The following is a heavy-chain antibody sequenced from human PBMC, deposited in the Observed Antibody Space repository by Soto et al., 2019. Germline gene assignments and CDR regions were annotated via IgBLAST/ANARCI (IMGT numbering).Heavy chain of an antibody. D-gene: IGHD4-17*01. CDR3: ARAAGRTYGDYAYFDY. V-gene: IGHV3-53*01. J-gene: IGHJ4*02. CDR1: GCAVSGSC. Sequence: PGGCVRMSCAAGGCAVSGSCRSCVRQAPGKGLEWVSVIYSGGSTYYADSVKGRFTISRDKSKNTLYLQMNSLRAEDTAVYYCARAAGRTYGDYAYFDYWGQVTLATVSS. CDR2: IYSGGST.